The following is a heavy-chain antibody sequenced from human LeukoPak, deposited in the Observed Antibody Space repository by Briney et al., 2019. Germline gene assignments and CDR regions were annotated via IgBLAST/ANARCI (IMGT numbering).Heavy chain of an antibody. J-gene: IGHJ6*03. CDR1: GGSISSSSDY. D-gene: IGHD2-8*02. CDR2: IYYSGST. Sequence: SETLSLTCTVSGGSISSSSDYWGWIRQPPGKGLEWMGSIYYSGSTYYNPSLKSRVTISVDTSKNQFSLKLSSVTAADTAVYYCARLRPRRILYWWSPYYYMDVWGKGTTVTVSS. CDR3: ARLRPRRILYWWSPYYYMDV. V-gene: IGHV4-39*01.